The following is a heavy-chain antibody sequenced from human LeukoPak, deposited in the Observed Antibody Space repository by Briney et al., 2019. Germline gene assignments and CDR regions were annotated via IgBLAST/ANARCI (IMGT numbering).Heavy chain of an antibody. CDR2: IYSGGST. D-gene: IGHD3-3*01. V-gene: IGHV3-53*01. CDR3: AKDSSTIFGVVRGAFDI. J-gene: IGHJ3*02. Sequence: GGSLRLSCAASGFTVSSSFMSWVRQAPGKGLEWVSVIYSGGSTYYADSVKGRFTISRDNSKNTLYLQMNSLRAEDTAVYYCAKDSSTIFGVVRGAFDIWGQGTMVTVSS. CDR1: GFTVSSSF.